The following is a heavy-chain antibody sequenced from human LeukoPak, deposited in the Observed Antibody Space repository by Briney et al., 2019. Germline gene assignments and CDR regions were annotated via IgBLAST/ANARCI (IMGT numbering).Heavy chain of an antibody. J-gene: IGHJ4*02. V-gene: IGHV3-43*02. CDR1: GFTFHDYA. D-gene: IGHD6-19*01. CDR2: ISSDADAT. Sequence: GGSLRLSCAASGFTFHDYAIHWVRQAPGRGLEWVSLISSDADATYYADSVEGRFTVARDNTKNSIYLQMNSLRTEDTALYFCAKRGSAWYYFDSWGQGTLVTVSS. CDR3: AKRGSAWYYFDS.